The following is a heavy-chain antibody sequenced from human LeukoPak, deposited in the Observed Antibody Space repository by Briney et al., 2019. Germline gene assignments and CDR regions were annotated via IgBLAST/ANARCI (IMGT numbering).Heavy chain of an antibody. J-gene: IGHJ4*02. CDR3: QGGRF. CDR2: IKSKTDGGTT. V-gene: IGHV3-15*01. Sequence: GGSLRLSCSASGFTLTNAWMSWVRQAPGKGLEWVGRIKSKTDGGTTDYAAPVKGGFSISRDDSKNTLYLQMNSLKSEDTAVYYCQGGRFWGQGTLVTVSS. CDR1: GFTLTNAW. D-gene: IGHD1-26*01.